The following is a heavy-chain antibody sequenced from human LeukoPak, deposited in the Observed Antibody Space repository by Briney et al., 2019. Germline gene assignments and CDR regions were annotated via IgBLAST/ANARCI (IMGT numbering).Heavy chain of an antibody. V-gene: IGHV3-74*01. CDR2: ISSDGSTT. J-gene: IGHJ6*02. Sequence: GGSLRLSCAASGFSFSNFWMHWVRQAPGKGLVCVSHISSDGSTTTYADSVKGRFTISRDNAENTLFLQMNSLRPEDTAVYYCARDAGNSGYGMDVWGQGTTVTVSS. D-gene: IGHD6-19*01. CDR3: ARDAGNSGYGMDV. CDR1: GFSFSNFW.